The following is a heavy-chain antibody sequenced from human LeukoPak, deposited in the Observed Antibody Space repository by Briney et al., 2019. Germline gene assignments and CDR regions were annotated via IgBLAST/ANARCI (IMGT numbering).Heavy chain of an antibody. D-gene: IGHD3-10*01. Sequence: GASVKVSCKASGYTFTSYYMHWVRQAPGQGLEWMGWINPNSGGTNYAQKFQGRVTMTRDTSISTAYMELSRLRSDDTAVYYCARDLHYGSGSYPDYWGQGTLVTVSS. CDR3: ARDLHYGSGSYPDY. J-gene: IGHJ4*02. CDR2: INPNSGGT. V-gene: IGHV1-2*02. CDR1: GYTFTSYY.